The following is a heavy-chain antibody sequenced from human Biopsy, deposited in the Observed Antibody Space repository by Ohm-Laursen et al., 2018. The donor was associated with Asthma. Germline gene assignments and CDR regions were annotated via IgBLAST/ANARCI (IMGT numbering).Heavy chain of an antibody. CDR3: ARKAGSCISRTCYSLDF. Sequence: GASVTVSCKSLGGTFNTYVIGWARQAPGQGLEWMGGINSVFGATTYPQKFQDRVTITADDSTGTVYMELSSLRSEDTAVYYCARKAGSCISRTCYSLDFWGQGTLVTVSS. CDR1: GGTFNTYV. J-gene: IGHJ4*02. V-gene: IGHV1-69*13. CDR2: INSVFGAT. D-gene: IGHD2-2*01.